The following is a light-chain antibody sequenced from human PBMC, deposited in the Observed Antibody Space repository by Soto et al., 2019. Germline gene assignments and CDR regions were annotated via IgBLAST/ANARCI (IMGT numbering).Light chain of an antibody. V-gene: IGKV1-5*03. CDR2: KVS. CDR1: QDLNDW. Sequence: DIQTTQSPSTLSASVGDTVTITCRASQDLNDWLAWFQQKPGKAPNLLIYKVSNLESGVPSRFSGSGSGTEFTLTISSLQPDDFASYYCQQYNGYSWAFGQGTKVEIK. CDR3: QQYNGYSWA. J-gene: IGKJ1*01.